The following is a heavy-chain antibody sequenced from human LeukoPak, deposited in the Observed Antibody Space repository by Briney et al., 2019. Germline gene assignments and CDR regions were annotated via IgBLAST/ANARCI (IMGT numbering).Heavy chain of an antibody. D-gene: IGHD1-26*01. V-gene: IGHV3-30-3*01. J-gene: IGHJ5*02. CDR3: ARARISGSYYNWFDP. CDR1: GFTFSRHA. Sequence: QPGGSLRLSCAASGFTFSRHAMHWVRQAPGKGLEWVAVISYDGSNKYYAESVKGRFTISRDNSKNTLYLQMNSLRAEDTAVYYCARARISGSYYNWFDPWGQGTLVTVSS. CDR2: ISYDGSNK.